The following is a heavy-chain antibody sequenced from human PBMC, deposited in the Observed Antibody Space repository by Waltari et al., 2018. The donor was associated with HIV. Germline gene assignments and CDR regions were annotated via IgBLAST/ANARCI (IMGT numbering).Heavy chain of an antibody. Sequence: QVQLVQSGAEVKKPGSSVRVSCKASGDTFSSYTINWVRQAPGQGLEWMGRNIPILDLSNSAQKFQDRVTIMADKSTNTAYRDLSSLTSEDTAVYYCARGKGYYGMDVWGQGTTVTVSS. V-gene: IGHV1-69*02. CDR2: NIPILDLS. J-gene: IGHJ6*02. CDR3: ARGKGYYGMDV. CDR1: GDTFSSYT.